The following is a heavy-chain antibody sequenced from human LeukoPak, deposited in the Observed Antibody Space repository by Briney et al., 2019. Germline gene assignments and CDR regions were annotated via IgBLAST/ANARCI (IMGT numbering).Heavy chain of an antibody. CDR2: IKQDGSEK. J-gene: IGHJ6*03. CDR3: AGGLNIAVCYYYMDV. CDR1: GFTFSSYW. D-gene: IGHD6-19*01. Sequence: GGSLRLSCAASGFTFSSYWMSWVRQAPGKGLERVANIKQDGSEKYYVDSVKGRFTISRDNAKNSLYLQMNSLRAEDTAVYYCAGGLNIAVCYYYMDVWGKGTTVTVSS. V-gene: IGHV3-7*01.